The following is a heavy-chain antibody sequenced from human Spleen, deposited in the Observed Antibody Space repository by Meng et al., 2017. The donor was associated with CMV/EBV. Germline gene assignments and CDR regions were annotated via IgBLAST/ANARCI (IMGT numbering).Heavy chain of an antibody. J-gene: IGHJ5*02. CDR3: AREWRDYGGNNWFDP. CDR1: GLTFSTYA. V-gene: IGHV3-30-3*01. Sequence: SGLTFSTYAVNWVRQAPGQGLECVAFISYDGGSKYYADSVKGRFTISTDNSKNTFYLQMNSLRSEDTAVYYCAREWRDYGGNNWFDPWGQGTLVTVSS. D-gene: IGHD4-23*01. CDR2: ISYDGGSK.